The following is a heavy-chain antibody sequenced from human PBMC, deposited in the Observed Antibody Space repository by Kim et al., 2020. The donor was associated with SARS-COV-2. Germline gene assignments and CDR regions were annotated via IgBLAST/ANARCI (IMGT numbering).Heavy chain of an antibody. Sequence: STNYADSVKRRFTISRDNDKNTLYLQMDSLRAGDTAVYYCARANYGGILYWGQGTLVTVSS. V-gene: IGHV3-74*01. D-gene: IGHD4-17*01. CDR2: ST. CDR3: ARANYGGILY. J-gene: IGHJ4*02.